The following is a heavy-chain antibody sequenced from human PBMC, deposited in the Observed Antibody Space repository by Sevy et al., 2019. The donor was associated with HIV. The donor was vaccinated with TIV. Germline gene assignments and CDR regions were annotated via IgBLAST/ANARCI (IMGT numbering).Heavy chain of an antibody. CDR2: IYYSGST. D-gene: IGHD3-16*02. Sequence: SETLSLTCTVSGGSISSSSYYWGWIRQPPGKRLEWIGSIYYSGSTYYNPSLKSRVTISVDTSKNQFSLKLSSVTAADTAVYYCARRGYDYIWGSYRRYYFDYWGQRTLVTVSS. V-gene: IGHV4-39*01. CDR1: GGSISSSSYY. J-gene: IGHJ4*02. CDR3: ARRGYDYIWGSYRRYYFDY.